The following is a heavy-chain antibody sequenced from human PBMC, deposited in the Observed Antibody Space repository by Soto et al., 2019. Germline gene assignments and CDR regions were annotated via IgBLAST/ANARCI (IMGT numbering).Heavy chain of an antibody. J-gene: IGHJ6*02. CDR1: GYTFTSYG. CDR3: AIEMGRVARDGKDF. D-gene: IGHD2-15*01. CDR2: ISAYNGNT. Sequence: ASVKVSCKAAGYTFTSYGISWVRQAPGQGLEWMGWISAYNGNTNYAQKLQGRVTMTTDTSTSTAYMELRSLRSDDTAVYYCAIEMGRVARDGKDFWGQGTSVIGSS. V-gene: IGHV1-18*01.